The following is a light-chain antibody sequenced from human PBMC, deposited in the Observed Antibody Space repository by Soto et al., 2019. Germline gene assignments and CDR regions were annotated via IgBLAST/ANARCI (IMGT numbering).Light chain of an antibody. J-gene: IGLJ2*01. V-gene: IGLV4-69*01. Sequence: QPVLTQSPSASASLGASVKLTCTLSSGHSNYAIAWHQQQPEKGPRYLMKLNNDGSHSKGDGIPDCFSGSSSGAERYLTISSLQSEDESDYYCQTWDTGISVVFGGGTKLTVL. CDR2: LNNDGSH. CDR3: QTWDTGISVV. CDR1: SGHSNYA.